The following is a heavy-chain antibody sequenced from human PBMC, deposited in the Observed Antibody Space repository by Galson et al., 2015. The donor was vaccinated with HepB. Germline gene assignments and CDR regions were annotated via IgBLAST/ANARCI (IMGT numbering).Heavy chain of an antibody. V-gene: IGHV3-23*01. J-gene: IGHJ5*02. D-gene: IGHD6-13*01. CDR2: ISGSGGST. Sequence: SLRLSCAASGFTFSSYAMSWVRQAPGKGLEWVSAISGSGGSTYYADSVKGRFTISRDNSKNTLYLQMNSLRAEDTAVYYCAREGPGFIAAAGNWFDPWGQGTLVTVSS. CDR1: GFTFSSYA. CDR3: AREGPGFIAAAGNWFDP.